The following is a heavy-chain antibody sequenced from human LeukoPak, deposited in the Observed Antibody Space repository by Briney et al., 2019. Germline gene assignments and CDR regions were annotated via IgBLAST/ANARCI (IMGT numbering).Heavy chain of an antibody. D-gene: IGHD3-10*01. CDR3: ARPIQDSGIFRGLVS. J-gene: IGHJ4*02. CDR2: ISSNGATT. V-gene: IGHV3-64*01. CDR1: GFSFNNFA. Sequence: GGSLRLSCAASGFSFNNFAMHWVRQAPGKGLEIVSAISSNGATTYYANSVKGRFIISRDSSKSTLFLQIGSLTTEDMAVYYCARPIQDSGIFRGLVSWGQGILVTVSS.